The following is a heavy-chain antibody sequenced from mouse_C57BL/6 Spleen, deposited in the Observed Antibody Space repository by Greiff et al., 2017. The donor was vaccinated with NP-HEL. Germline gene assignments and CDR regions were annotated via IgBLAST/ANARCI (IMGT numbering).Heavy chain of an antibody. V-gene: IGHV1-22*01. Sequence: EVQLKESGPELVKPGASVKMSCKASGYTFTDYNMHWVKQSHGKSLEWIGYINPNNGGTSYNQKFKGKATLTVNKSSSTAYMELRSLTSEDSAVYYCAKYSNGAMDYWGQGTSVTVSS. CDR2: INPNNGGT. D-gene: IGHD2-5*01. CDR3: AKYSNGAMDY. CDR1: GYTFTDYN. J-gene: IGHJ4*01.